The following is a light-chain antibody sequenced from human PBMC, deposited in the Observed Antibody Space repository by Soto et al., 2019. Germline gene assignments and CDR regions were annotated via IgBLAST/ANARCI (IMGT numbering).Light chain of an antibody. Sequence: DIQMTQSPSSLSTSVGDRVTITCRASQRINIYLNWYRQKPGKAPELLIYSASNLQSGVPSRFSGSGSGTDFTLTISSLQPEDFAIYYCQQSFSTPTFGQGTRLEI. J-gene: IGKJ5*01. V-gene: IGKV1-39*01. CDR2: SAS. CDR3: QQSFSTPT. CDR1: QRINIY.